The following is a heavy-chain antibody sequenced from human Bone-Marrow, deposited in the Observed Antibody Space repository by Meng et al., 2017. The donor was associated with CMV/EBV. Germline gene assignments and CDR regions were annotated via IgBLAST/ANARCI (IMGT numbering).Heavy chain of an antibody. CDR1: FTFSSSS. CDR2: ISSSGRYI. CDR3: VRDTFRLGWGDLNCYFDS. V-gene: IGHV3-21*01. Sequence: FTFSSSSMNWVRQAPGKGLEWVSSISSSGRYIYYADTAKGRFTVSRDNAKNSVDLQMNSLRAEDTAVYHCVRDTFRLGWGDLNCYFDSWGQGTLVTVSS. J-gene: IGHJ4*02. D-gene: IGHD2/OR15-2a*01.